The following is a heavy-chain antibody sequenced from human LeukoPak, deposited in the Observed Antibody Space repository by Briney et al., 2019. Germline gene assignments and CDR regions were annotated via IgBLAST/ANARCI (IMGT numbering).Heavy chain of an antibody. CDR3: AKAARGYSYGLVDY. Sequence: GGSLRLSCTASGFTFSSYWMSWVRQAPGKGLEWVANIKQDGSEKYYVDSVKGRFTISRDNSKNTLYLQMNSLRAEDTAVYYCAKAARGYSYGLVDYWGQGTLVTVSS. D-gene: IGHD5-18*01. J-gene: IGHJ4*02. V-gene: IGHV3-7*01. CDR2: IKQDGSEK. CDR1: GFTFSSYW.